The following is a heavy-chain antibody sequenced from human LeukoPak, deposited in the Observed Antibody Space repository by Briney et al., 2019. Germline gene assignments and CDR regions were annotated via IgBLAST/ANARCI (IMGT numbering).Heavy chain of an antibody. Sequence: ASVKVSCKASGYTFTSYYMHWVRQAPGQGLEWMGIINPSGGSTSYAQKLQGRVTMTTDTSTSTAYMELRSLRSDDTAVYYCASSYNSGPFDYWGQGTLVTVSS. CDR1: GYTFTSYY. CDR2: INPSGGST. CDR3: ASSYNSGPFDY. V-gene: IGHV1-46*01. D-gene: IGHD5-24*01. J-gene: IGHJ4*02.